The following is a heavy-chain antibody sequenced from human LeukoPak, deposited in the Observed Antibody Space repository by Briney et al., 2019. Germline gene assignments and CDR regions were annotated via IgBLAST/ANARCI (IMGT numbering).Heavy chain of an antibody. J-gene: IGHJ4*02. CDR3: ARAPDSSGWYRFDY. D-gene: IGHD6-19*01. Sequence: GGSLRLSCSASGFTFSSYAVHWVRQAPGKGLEGVAIISSDRLNIYYADSVKGRFTISRDNSLNPLYLQMTSLRAEDTAVYYCARAPDSSGWYRFDYWGQGTLVTVSS. CDR2: ISSDRLNI. CDR1: GFTFSSYA. V-gene: IGHV3-30*01.